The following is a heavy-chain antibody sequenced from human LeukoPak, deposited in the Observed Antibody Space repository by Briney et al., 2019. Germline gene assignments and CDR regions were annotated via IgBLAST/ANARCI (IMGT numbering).Heavy chain of an antibody. J-gene: IGHJ6*02. CDR3: ARALYSNYVGYYYYYGMDV. CDR1: GYTFTSYY. Sequence: ASVKVSCKASGYTFTSYYMHWVRQAPGQGLEWMGIINPSGGSTSYAQKFQGRVTMTRDTSTSTAYMELSRLRSDDTAVYYCARALYSNYVGYYYYYGMDVWGQGTTVTVSS. V-gene: IGHV1-46*01. D-gene: IGHD4-11*01. CDR2: INPSGGST.